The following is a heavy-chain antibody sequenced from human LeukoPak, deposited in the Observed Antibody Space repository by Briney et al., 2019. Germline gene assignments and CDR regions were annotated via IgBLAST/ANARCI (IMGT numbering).Heavy chain of an antibody. D-gene: IGHD6-19*01. CDR1: GGAFSGYY. Sequence: SETLSLTCAVYGGAFSGYYWSWIRQPPGKGLEWIGEINHSGSTNYNPSLKSRVTISVDTSKNQFSLKLSSVTAADTAVYYCARLRRLGYSSGWFFDYWGQGTLVTVSS. V-gene: IGHV4-34*01. CDR3: ARLRRLGYSSGWFFDY. CDR2: INHSGST. J-gene: IGHJ4*02.